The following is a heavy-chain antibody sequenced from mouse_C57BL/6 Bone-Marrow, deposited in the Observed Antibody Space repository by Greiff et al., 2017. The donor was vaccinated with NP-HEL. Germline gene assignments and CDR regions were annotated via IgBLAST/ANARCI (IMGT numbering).Heavy chain of an antibody. Sequence: EVQLQQSGPVLVKPGASVKMSCKASGYTFTDYYMNWVKQSHGKSLEWIGVINPYNGGTSYNQKFKGKATLTVDKSSSTAYMELNSLTSEDSAVCYCALYSNYGYAMDYWGQGTSVTVSS. D-gene: IGHD2-5*01. V-gene: IGHV1-19*01. J-gene: IGHJ4*01. CDR2: INPYNGGT. CDR1: GYTFTDYY. CDR3: ALYSNYGYAMDY.